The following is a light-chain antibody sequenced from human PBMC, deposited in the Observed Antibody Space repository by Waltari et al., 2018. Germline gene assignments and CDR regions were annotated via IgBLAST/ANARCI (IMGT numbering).Light chain of an antibody. CDR1: RSDVGGYDY. CDR3: SSYAVTTTLL. Sequence: QSVLTQPASVSGSPGQSITISCTGTRSDVGGYDYVSWYQQQPGKAPKLIIYDVKNPPSWVFNPFSGSKSGDTASLTISGLQAEDEADYYCSSYAVTTTLLFGGGTKLTVL. CDR2: DVK. V-gene: IGLV2-14*03. J-gene: IGLJ2*01.